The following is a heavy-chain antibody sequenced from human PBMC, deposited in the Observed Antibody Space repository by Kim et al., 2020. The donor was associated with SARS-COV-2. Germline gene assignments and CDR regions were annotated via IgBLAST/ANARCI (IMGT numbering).Heavy chain of an antibody. J-gene: IGHJ4*02. CDR1: GGSISSSSYY. Sequence: SETLSLTCTVSGGSISSSSYYWGWIRQPPGKGLEWIGSIYYSGSTYYNPSLKSRVTISVDTSKNQFSLKLSSVTAADTAVYYCARKSPVVFFDYWGQGTLVTVSS. D-gene: IGHD2-8*02. CDR3: ARKSPVVFFDY. V-gene: IGHV4-39*01. CDR2: IYYSGST.